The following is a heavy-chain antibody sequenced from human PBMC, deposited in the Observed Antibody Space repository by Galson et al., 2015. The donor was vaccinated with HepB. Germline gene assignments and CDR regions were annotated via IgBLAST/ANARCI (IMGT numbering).Heavy chain of an antibody. D-gene: IGHD3-3*01. Sequence: SLRLSCAASGFAFSSYSMNWVRQAPGKGLEWVSSISSSSSYIYYADSLKGRFTISRDNAKNSLYLQMNSLRAEDTAVYYCARVGGDFWSGPDKDVDVWGQGTTVTVSS. CDR2: ISSSSSYI. CDR1: GFAFSSYS. V-gene: IGHV3-21*01. CDR3: ARVGGDFWSGPDKDVDV. J-gene: IGHJ6*02.